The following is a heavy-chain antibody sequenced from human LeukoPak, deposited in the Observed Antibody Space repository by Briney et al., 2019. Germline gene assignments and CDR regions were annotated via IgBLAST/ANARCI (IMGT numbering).Heavy chain of an antibody. CDR2: IWYDGSNK. CDR1: GFTFSSYG. CDR3: TRAGYSSGFDS. J-gene: IGHJ5*01. V-gene: IGHV3-33*01. Sequence: PGGSLRLSCAASGFTFSSYGMHWVRQAPGKGLEWVAVIWYDGSNKYYADSVKGRFTISRDNSKNTLYLQMNSLIAEDTAVYFCTRAGYSSGFDSWGQGTLVTVSS. D-gene: IGHD6-19*01.